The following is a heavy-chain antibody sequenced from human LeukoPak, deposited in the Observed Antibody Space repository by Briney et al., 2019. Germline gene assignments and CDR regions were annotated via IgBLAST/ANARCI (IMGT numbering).Heavy chain of an antibody. Sequence: GGSLRLSCAASGFIFSTYWMSWVRQAPGKGLEWVANIRQDGNKIYYVDSVKGRFTISRDNAKNSLYLQMHNLRAEDTAVYYCATSVSDYGDYARFDPWGQGTLVTVSS. CDR2: IRQDGNKI. D-gene: IGHD4-17*01. J-gene: IGHJ5*02. CDR1: GFIFSTYW. V-gene: IGHV3-7*01. CDR3: ATSVSDYGDYARFDP.